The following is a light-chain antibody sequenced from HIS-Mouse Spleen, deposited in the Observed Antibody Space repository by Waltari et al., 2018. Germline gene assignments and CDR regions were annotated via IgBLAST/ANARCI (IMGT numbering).Light chain of an antibody. CDR1: QVISSY. J-gene: IGKJ1*01. CDR2: AAS. CDR3: QQLNSYPPT. V-gene: IGKV1-9*01. Sequence: DIQLTQSPSLLSASAVDRVTITCRASQVISSYLAWYQQKPGKAPKLLIYAASTLQSGVPSRFSGSGSGTEFTLTISSLQPEDFATYYCQQLNSYPPTFGQGTKVEIK.